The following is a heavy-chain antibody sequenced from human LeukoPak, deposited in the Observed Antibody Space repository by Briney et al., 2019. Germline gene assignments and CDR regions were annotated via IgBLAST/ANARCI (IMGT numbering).Heavy chain of an antibody. V-gene: IGHV4-34*01. D-gene: IGHD2-2*01. Sequence: SETLSLTCAVYGGSFSVYYWSWIRQPPGKGLEWIGEINHSGSTNYNPSLKSRVTISVDTSKNQFSLKLSSVTAADTAVYYCARGYCSSTSCYYYYGMDVWGQGTTVTVSS. CDR3: ARGYCSSTSCYYYYGMDV. CDR2: INHSGST. J-gene: IGHJ6*02. CDR1: GGSFSVYY.